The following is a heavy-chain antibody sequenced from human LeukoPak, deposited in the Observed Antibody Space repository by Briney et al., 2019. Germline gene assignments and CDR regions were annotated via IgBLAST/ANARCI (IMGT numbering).Heavy chain of an antibody. CDR3: AGYSSSWSLFDY. D-gene: IGHD6-13*01. Sequence: GGSLRLSCAASGFIFRNYGMNWVRQAPAKGLEWLSGISPRGGGTYYADSVKGRFTISRDDSKNTLSLKVNSLRAEDTGVYYCAGYSSSWSLFDYWGQGTLVTVSS. V-gene: IGHV3-23*01. CDR1: GFIFRNYG. J-gene: IGHJ4*02. CDR2: ISPRGGGT.